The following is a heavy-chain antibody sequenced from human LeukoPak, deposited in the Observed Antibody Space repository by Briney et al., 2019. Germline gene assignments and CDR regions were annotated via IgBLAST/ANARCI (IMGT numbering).Heavy chain of an antibody. CDR1: GYSFTSYW. D-gene: IGHD2-15*01. CDR3: ARHGRSRPRNPDY. J-gene: IGHJ4*02. Sequence: GESLKISCKGSGYSFTSYWIGWVRQLPGKGLEWMGIIYPGDSDTRYSPSFQGQVTNSADKSISTAYLQWSSLKASDTAMYYCARHGRSRPRNPDYWGQGTLVTVSS. CDR2: IYPGDSDT. V-gene: IGHV5-51*01.